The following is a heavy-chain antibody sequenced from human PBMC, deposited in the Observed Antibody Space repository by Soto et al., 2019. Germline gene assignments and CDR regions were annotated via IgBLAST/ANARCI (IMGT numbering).Heavy chain of an antibody. CDR1: GFTFSSYG. V-gene: IGHV3-30*18. Sequence: PGGSLRLSCAASGFTFSSYGMHWVRQAPGKGLEWVAVISYDGSNKYYADSVKGRFTISRDNSKNTLYLQMNSLRAEDTAVYYCVKAMVRGVIINYYGMDVWGQGTTVTVSS. J-gene: IGHJ6*02. CDR2: ISYDGSNK. D-gene: IGHD3-10*01. CDR3: VKAMVRGVIINYYGMDV.